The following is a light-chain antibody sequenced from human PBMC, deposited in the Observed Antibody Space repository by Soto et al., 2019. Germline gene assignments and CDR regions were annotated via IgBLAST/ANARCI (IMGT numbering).Light chain of an antibody. J-gene: IGLJ2*01. CDR3: SSYTSSSTV. CDR1: SSDVGGYNY. V-gene: IGLV2-14*01. Sequence: QPVLTQPASVSGSPGQSITISCTGTSSDVGGYNYVSWYQQHPGKAPKLMIYDVSNRPSGVSNRFSGSKSGNTASLTISGLQAEDEADYYCSSYTSSSTVFGGGTRSPS. CDR2: DVS.